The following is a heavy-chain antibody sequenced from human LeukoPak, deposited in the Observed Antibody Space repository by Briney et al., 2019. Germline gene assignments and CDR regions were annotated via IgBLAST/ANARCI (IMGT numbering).Heavy chain of an antibody. D-gene: IGHD5/OR15-5a*01. CDR1: GFSVSSNY. Sequence: QPGGSLRLSCVASGFSVSSNYMHWVRQAPGMGLEWVSALYSGGSMFYADSVKGRSSISRDNFKNTLYLEMNSLRAEDTAVYYCAREKVDIVSTPETYYYYYGMDVWGQGPRSPSP. V-gene: IGHV3-66*01. CDR3: AREKVDIVSTPETYYYYYGMDV. CDR2: LYSGGSM. J-gene: IGHJ6*02.